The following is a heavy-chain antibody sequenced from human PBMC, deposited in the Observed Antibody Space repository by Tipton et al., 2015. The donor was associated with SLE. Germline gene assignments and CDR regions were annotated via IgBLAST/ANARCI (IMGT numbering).Heavy chain of an antibody. CDR3: ARMATVTTFDY. J-gene: IGHJ4*02. Sequence: TLSLTCTVSGGSISSNSYYWSWIRQPAGKGLEWIGYIYTSGSTNYNPSLKSRVTISVDTSKNQFSLKLSSVTAADTAVYYCARMATVTTFDYWGQGTLVTVSS. CDR1: GGSISSNSYY. CDR2: IYTSGST. V-gene: IGHV4-61*09. D-gene: IGHD4-17*01.